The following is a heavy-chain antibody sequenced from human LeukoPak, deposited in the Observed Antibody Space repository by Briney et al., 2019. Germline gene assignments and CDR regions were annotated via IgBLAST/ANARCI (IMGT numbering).Heavy chain of an antibody. Sequence: SETLSLTCTVSGGSVSSGSYYWSWIRQPPGKGLEWIGYIYCSGSTNYNPSLKSRVTISVDTSKNQFSLKLSSVTAADTAVYYCARVGWSYCGGDCYIFDYWGQGTLVTVSS. V-gene: IGHV4-61*01. CDR1: GGSVSSGSYY. CDR2: IYCSGST. CDR3: ARVGWSYCGGDCYIFDY. J-gene: IGHJ4*02. D-gene: IGHD2-21*02.